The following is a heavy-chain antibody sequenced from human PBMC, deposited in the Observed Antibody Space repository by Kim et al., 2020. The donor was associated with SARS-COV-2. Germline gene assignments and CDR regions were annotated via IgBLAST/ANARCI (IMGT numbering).Heavy chain of an antibody. Sequence: ASVKVSCKASGYTFTGYYMHWVRQAPGQGLEWMGRINPNSGGTNYAQKFQGRVTMTRDTSISTAYMELSRLRSDDTAVYYCARKALDYSNPRPADFFDYWGQGTLVTVSS. J-gene: IGHJ4*02. CDR2: INPNSGGT. V-gene: IGHV1-2*06. CDR1: GYTFTGYY. CDR3: ARKALDYSNPRPADFFDY. D-gene: IGHD4-4*01.